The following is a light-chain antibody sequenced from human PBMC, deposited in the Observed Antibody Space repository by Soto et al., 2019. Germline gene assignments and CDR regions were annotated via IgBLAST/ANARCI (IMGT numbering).Light chain of an antibody. CDR3: ATWDDSLNRVYV. CDR1: TSNIGSNY. CDR2: RNN. Sequence: QSVLTQPPSASGTPGQGVTISCSGSTSNIGSNYVYWYRQLPGTAPKLLIYRNNQRPSGVPDRFSGSKSGTSASLAISGLRSDDEADYFCATWDDSLNRVYVFASGPKDTV. J-gene: IGLJ6*01. V-gene: IGLV1-47*01.